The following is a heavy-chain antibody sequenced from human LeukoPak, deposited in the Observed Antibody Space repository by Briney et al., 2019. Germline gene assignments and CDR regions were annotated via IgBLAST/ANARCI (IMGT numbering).Heavy chain of an antibody. CDR3: ARGIRGSSSWGGGKYYFDY. CDR2: ISSSSSYI. CDR1: GFTFSSYS. Sequence: PGGSLRLSCAASGFTFSSYSMNWVRQAPGKGLEWVSSISSSSSYIYYADSVKGRFTISRDNAKNSLYLQMNSLRAEGTAVYYCARGIRGSSSWGGGKYYFDYWGQGTLVTVSS. V-gene: IGHV3-21*01. J-gene: IGHJ4*02. D-gene: IGHD6-13*01.